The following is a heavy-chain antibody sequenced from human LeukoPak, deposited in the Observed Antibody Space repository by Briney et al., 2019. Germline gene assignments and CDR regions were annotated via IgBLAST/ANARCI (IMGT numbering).Heavy chain of an antibody. D-gene: IGHD2-8*02. CDR3: ARGFWSRYYDY. CDR2: IHFSGST. Sequence: SETLSLTCNVSGGSISSHYWSWIRQPPGKGLEWIGSIHFSGSTYYNPSLKSRVTISLDTSKNQFSLKFNSVTAADTAVYFCARGFWSRYYDYWGQGTLVTVSS. CDR1: GGSISSHY. J-gene: IGHJ4*02. V-gene: IGHV4-59*08.